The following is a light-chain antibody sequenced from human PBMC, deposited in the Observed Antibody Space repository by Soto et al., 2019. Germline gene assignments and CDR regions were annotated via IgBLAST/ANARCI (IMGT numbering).Light chain of an antibody. CDR2: DAS. CDR1: QSVSSY. Sequence: EIVLTQSPATLSLSPGERATLSCRASQSVSSYLAWYQQKPGQAPRLLIYDASNRATGIPARFSGSGSGTDFNLPISSLEPEDFAVYYCQQRSNWPWTFGGGTKVEIK. J-gene: IGKJ4*01. CDR3: QQRSNWPWT. V-gene: IGKV3-11*01.